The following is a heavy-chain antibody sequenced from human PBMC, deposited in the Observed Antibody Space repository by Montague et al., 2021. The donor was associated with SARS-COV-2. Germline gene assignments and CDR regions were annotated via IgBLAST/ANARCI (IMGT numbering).Heavy chain of an antibody. J-gene: IGHJ5*02. CDR3: ARLTVIVDTCGGSLHWFDP. Sequence: TLSLTCAVSGGSVSSGDFFWTWVRPPPGRGLEWIGSISHSGGSKYNPSLKSRIALSLDTSANHFSLSPISVTAADSDAYYCARLTVIVDTCGGSLHWFDPWGQGALVTVSS. CDR2: ISHSGGS. V-gene: IGHV4-30-2*05. D-gene: IGHD2-21*02. CDR1: GGSVSSGDFF.